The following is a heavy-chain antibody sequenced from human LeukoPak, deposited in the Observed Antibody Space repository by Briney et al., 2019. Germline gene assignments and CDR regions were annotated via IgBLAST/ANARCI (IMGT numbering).Heavy chain of an antibody. CDR1: GFTFDDYA. CDR3: ATDKRDDYYDSSGYDY. Sequence: GGSLRLSCAASGFTFDDYAMHWHPPAPGRGLEWVSGISWNSGSIGYADSVKGRFTISRDNAKNSLYLQMNSLRVEDTALYYCATDKRDDYYDSSGYDYWGQGTLVTVSS. V-gene: IGHV3-9*01. J-gene: IGHJ4*02. D-gene: IGHD3-22*01. CDR2: ISWNSGSI.